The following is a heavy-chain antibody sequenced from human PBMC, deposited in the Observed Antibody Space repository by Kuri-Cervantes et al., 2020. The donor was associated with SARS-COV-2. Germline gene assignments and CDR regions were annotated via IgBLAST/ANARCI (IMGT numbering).Heavy chain of an antibody. CDR3: AKDRDLVLDY. D-gene: IGHD2-8*02. CDR1: GFTFSSYC. CDR2: IRYDGSNK. Sequence: GGSLRLSCAASGFTFSSYCMHWVRQAPGKGLEWVAFIRYDGSNKYYADSVKGRFTISRDNSKNSLYLQMNSLRAEDTALYYCAKDRDLVLDYWGQGTLVTVSS. V-gene: IGHV3-30*02. J-gene: IGHJ4*02.